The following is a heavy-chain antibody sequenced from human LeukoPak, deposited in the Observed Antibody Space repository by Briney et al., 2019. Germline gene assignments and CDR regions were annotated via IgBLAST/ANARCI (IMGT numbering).Heavy chain of an antibody. D-gene: IGHD4-17*01. CDR2: IYYSGST. J-gene: IGHJ4*02. CDR3: GRDSVRDYGDYGGFDY. V-gene: IGHV4-59*06. Sequence: SETLSLTCTVSGDSISKYYWSWIRQPPGKGLEWIGYIYYSGSTYYNPSLKSRVTISVDASKNQFSLKLSSVTAADTAVYYCGRDSVRDYGDYGGFDYLGQGTLVTVSS. CDR1: GDSISKYY.